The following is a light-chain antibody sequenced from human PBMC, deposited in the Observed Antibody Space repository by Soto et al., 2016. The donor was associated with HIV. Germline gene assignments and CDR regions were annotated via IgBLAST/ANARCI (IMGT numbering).Light chain of an antibody. V-gene: IGKV1-39*01. J-gene: IGKJ1*01. CDR2: DAS. CDR3: QQSYSTT. CDR1: QSISTY. Sequence: DIQMTQSPSSLSLSIGDRVSITCRASQSISTYLNWYQQKPGRAPKLLIYDASSLQSGVPSRFSGRGSGTDFTLTISSLQHEDLATYYCQQSYSTTFGQGTKVEIK.